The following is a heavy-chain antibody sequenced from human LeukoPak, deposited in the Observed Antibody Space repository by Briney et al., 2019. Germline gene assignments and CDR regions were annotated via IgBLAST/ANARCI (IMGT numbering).Heavy chain of an antibody. CDR1: GYIFTNNW. Sequence: GESLKISCQGSGYIFTNNWMGWVRHLPGKGLDWMAIVYPGDSHTKYNPSFQGQVTISADKSSSTAYLQWISLRASDTAIYYCVRTPTCSSGSCYPNWFDSWGQGTLVTVSS. V-gene: IGHV5-51*01. J-gene: IGHJ5*01. CDR3: VRTPTCSSGSCYPNWFDS. D-gene: IGHD2-15*01. CDR2: VYPGDSHT.